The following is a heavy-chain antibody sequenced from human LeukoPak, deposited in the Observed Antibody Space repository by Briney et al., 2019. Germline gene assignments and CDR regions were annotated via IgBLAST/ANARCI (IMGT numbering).Heavy chain of an antibody. V-gene: IGHV3-21*01. CDR3: ARDMYYYDSSGHYYLDY. CDR1: GFTFSSYS. Sequence: GGSLRVSCAASGFTFSSYSMNWVRQAPGKGLEWVSSISSSSSYIYYADSVKGRFTISRDNAKNSLYLQMNSLRAEDTAVYYCARDMYYYDSSGHYYLDYWGQGTLVTVSS. J-gene: IGHJ4*02. D-gene: IGHD3-22*01. CDR2: ISSSSSYI.